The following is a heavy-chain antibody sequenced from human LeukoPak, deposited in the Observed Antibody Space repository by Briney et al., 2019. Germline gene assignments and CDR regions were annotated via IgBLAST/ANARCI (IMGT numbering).Heavy chain of an antibody. CDR2: IHYSGST. CDR1: GGSISSYY. Sequence: SETLSLTCTVSGGSISSYYWSWIRQPPGKGLEWIGYIHYSGSTNYNPSLKSRVTISVDTSKNQFSLKLSSVTAADTAVYYCARVGSSWYWGSYYYMDVWGKGTTVTISS. J-gene: IGHJ6*03. V-gene: IGHV4-59*01. CDR3: ARVGSSWYWGSYYYMDV. D-gene: IGHD6-13*01.